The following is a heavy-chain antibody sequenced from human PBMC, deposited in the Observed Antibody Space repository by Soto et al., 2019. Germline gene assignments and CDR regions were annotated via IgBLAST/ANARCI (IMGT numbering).Heavy chain of an antibody. CDR3: ARGLTAWDYFDY. D-gene: IGHD7-27*01. CDR1: GYSISSGYY. V-gene: IGHV4-38-2*01. CDR2: IYHSGST. J-gene: IGHJ4*02. Sequence: SETLSLTCAVSGYSISSGYYWGWLRQPPGKGLEWIGSIYHSGSTYYNPSLKSRVTILVDTSKNQFSLKLSSVTAADTAVYYCARGLTAWDYFDYWGQGTLVTVSS.